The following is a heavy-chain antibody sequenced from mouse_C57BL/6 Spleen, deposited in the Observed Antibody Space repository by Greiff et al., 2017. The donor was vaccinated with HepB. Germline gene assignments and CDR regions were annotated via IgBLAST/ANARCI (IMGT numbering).Heavy chain of an antibody. CDR3: ARVYDGYYLFAY. J-gene: IGHJ3*01. CDR2: INPSSGYT. CDR1: GYTFTSYT. Sequence: QVQLKQSGAELARPGASVKMSCKASGYTFTSYTMHWVKQRPGQGLEWIGYINPSSGYTKYNQKFKDKATLTADKSSSTAYMQLSSLTSEDSAVYYCARVYDGYYLFAYWGQGTLVTVSA. D-gene: IGHD2-3*01. V-gene: IGHV1-4*01.